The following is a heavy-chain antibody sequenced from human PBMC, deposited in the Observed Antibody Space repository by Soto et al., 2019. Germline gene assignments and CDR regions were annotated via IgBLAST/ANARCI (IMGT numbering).Heavy chain of an antibody. V-gene: IGHV4-39*01. CDR1: GGSISSSSYY. CDR3: ARRELEYYDILTGYSKGNWFDP. J-gene: IGHJ5*02. CDR2: IYYSGST. Sequence: QLQLQESGPGLVKPSETLSLTCTVSGGSISSSSYYWGWIRQPPGKGLEWIGSIYYSGSTYYNPSLKSRVTISVDSSKNQFSLKLSSVTAADTAVYYCARRELEYYDILTGYSKGNWFDPWGQGTLVTVSS. D-gene: IGHD3-9*01.